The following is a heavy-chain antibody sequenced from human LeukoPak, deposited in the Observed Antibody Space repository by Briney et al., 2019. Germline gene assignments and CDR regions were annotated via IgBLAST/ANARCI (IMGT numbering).Heavy chain of an antibody. CDR3: ARAGSGYYSHEAFDI. CDR2: IRGDGRAT. V-gene: IGHV3-74*01. Sequence: GGSLRLSCAASGFIFTDYWMHWVRQAPGKELVWVARIRGDGRATTYADSVKGRFTISRDNSKNTLYLQMNSLRAEDTAVYYCARAGSGYYSHEAFDIWGQGTMVTVSS. J-gene: IGHJ3*02. D-gene: IGHD3-22*01. CDR1: GFIFTDYW.